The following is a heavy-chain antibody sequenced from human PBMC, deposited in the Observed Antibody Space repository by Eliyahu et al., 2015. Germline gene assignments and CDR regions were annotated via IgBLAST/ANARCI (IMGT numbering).Heavy chain of an antibody. CDR1: GFSLSTSGMS. D-gene: IGHD2-15*01. CDR3: ARREDSFDDGFDI. CDR2: IYWDDDK. V-gene: IGHV2-5*02. Sequence: QITLKESGPTLVKPTQTLTLTCTFSGFSLSTSGMSVGWIPHPPGKALEWLALIYWDDDKRYSPFLNTRLTITKDTSKNQVVLTMTNMDVVDTGTYYCARREDSFDDGFDIWGQGTMVTVSS. J-gene: IGHJ3*02.